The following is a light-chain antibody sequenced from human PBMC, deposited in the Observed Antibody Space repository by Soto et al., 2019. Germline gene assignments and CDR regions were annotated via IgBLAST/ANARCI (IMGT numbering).Light chain of an antibody. J-gene: IGLJ1*01. Sequence: QSVLAQPASVSGSPGQSITISCTGTSGFVGSFSLVSWYQQHPGKAPKLMIYDVSKRPSGVPDRFSGSKSGNTASLTISGLQAEDEADYYCCSYAGSYTYVFGTGTKVTVL. CDR1: SGFVGSFSL. CDR3: CSYAGSYTYV. V-gene: IGLV2-11*01. CDR2: DVS.